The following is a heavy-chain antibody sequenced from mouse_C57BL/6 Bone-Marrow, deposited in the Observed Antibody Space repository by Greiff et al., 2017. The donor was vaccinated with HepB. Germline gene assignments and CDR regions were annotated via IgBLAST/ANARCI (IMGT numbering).Heavy chain of an antibody. D-gene: IGHD1-1*01. V-gene: IGHV5-9*01. CDR3: ARLITTVGGYFDY. J-gene: IGHJ2*01. Sequence: EVMLVESGGGLVKPGGSLKLSCAASGFTFSSYTMSWVRQTPEKRLEWVATIGGGGGNTYYPDSVKGRFTISRDNAKNTLYLQMSSLRSEDTALYYCARLITTVGGYFDYWGQGTTLTVSS. CDR1: GFTFSSYT. CDR2: IGGGGGNT.